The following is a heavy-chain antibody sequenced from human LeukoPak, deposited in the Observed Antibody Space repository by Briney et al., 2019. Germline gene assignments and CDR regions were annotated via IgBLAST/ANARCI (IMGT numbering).Heavy chain of an antibody. V-gene: IGHV4-39*02. CDR1: GGSISSSSYY. Sequence: PSETLSLTCTVSGGSISSSSYYWGWIRQPPGKGLEYIGSIYYSGSTYYNPSLKSRVTMSVDTSKNHLSLKLTSVTAADTAVYYCARLRSAAEYYFDYWGQGTLVTVSS. CDR2: IYYSGST. J-gene: IGHJ4*02. D-gene: IGHD2-15*01. CDR3: ARLRSAAEYYFDY.